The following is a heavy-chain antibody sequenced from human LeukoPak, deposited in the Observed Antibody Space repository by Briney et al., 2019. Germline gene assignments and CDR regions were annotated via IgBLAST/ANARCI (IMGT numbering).Heavy chain of an antibody. V-gene: IGHV4-61*08. D-gene: IGHD6-13*01. J-gene: IGHJ2*01. CDR1: GASIISGGYY. CDR2: IYYSGIT. CDR3: ARVRSSSSLSPWYFDL. Sequence: SETLSLTCTVSGASIISGGYYWGWIRQHPGKALEWIGFIYYSGITNYNPSLTSRVTMSVDTSKNQFSLKLSSVTAADTAVYYCARVRSSSSLSPWYFDLWGRGTLVTVSS.